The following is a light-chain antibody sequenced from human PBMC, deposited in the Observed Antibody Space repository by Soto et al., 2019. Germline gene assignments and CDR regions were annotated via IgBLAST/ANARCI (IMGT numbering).Light chain of an antibody. CDR1: QSVSSSY. CDR3: QQYGSSPLLT. CDR2: GPS. Sequence: EIVLTQSPGTLSLSPGERATLSCRASQSVSSSYLAWYQQKPGQAPRLLIYGPSSRATGIPDRFSGSGSGTDFTLTISRLEPEDFAVYYCQQYGSSPLLTFGGGTKVGIK. J-gene: IGKJ4*01. V-gene: IGKV3-20*01.